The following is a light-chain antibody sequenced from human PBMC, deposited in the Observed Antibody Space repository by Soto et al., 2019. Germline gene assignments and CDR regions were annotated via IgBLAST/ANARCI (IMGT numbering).Light chain of an antibody. V-gene: IGLV2-23*01. CDR2: EGS. Sequence: QPVLTQPASVSGSPGQSITISCTGTSSDVGSYNLVSWYQQHPGKAPKLLIYEGSKRPSGVSNRFSGSKSGNTASLTISGLQAEDEADYYCCSYARSSTWVFGGGTKLTVL. CDR1: SSDVGSYNL. CDR3: CSYARSSTWV. J-gene: IGLJ3*02.